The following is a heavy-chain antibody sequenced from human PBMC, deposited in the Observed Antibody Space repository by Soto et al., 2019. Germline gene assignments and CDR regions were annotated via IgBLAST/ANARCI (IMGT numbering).Heavy chain of an antibody. CDR3: AKENGYSSSWFEFDY. D-gene: IGHD6-13*01. V-gene: IGHV3-23*01. CDR1: GFTFSSYA. Sequence: PGGSLRLSCAASGFTFSSYAMSWVRQAPGKGLEWVSAISGSGGSTYYADTEKGRFTISRDNSKNKLYLQMNSLRAEDTALYYCAKENGYSSSWFEFDYWGQGTLVTVSS. CDR2: ISGSGGST. J-gene: IGHJ4*02.